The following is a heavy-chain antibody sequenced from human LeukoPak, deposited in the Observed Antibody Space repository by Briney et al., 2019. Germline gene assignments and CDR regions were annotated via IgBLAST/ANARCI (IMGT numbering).Heavy chain of an antibody. CDR2: INSDGSST. V-gene: IGHV3-74*01. CDR1: GFTFSGNW. Sequence: GGSLRLSCAASGFTFSGNWMHWVRQAPGKGLVWVSRINSDGSSTGYADSVKGRFTISRDNAKNTLYVQMNSLRVEDTAVYYCARDVKGGNFDYWGQGTLVTVSS. CDR3: ARDVKGGNFDY. D-gene: IGHD3-16*01. J-gene: IGHJ4*02.